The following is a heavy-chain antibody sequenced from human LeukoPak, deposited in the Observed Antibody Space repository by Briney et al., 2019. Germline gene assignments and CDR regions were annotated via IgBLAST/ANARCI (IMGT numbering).Heavy chain of an antibody. CDR2: IYHSGST. CDR3: ARESSIAAAGTSGY. D-gene: IGHD6-13*01. CDR1: GGSISSGGYY. Sequence: SQTLSLTCTVSGGSISSGGYYWSWIRQPPGKGLEWIGYIYHSGSTYYNPSLKSRVTISVDRSKNQFSLKLSSVTAADTAVYYCARESSIAAAGTSGYWGQGTLVTVSS. J-gene: IGHJ4*02. V-gene: IGHV4-30-2*01.